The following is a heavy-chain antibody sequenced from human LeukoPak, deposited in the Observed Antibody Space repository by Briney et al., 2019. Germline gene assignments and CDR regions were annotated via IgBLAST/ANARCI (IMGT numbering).Heavy chain of an antibody. CDR2: ITPVLGTS. V-gene: IGHV1-69*01. J-gene: IGHJ3*02. CDR1: GGTFSIYA. D-gene: IGHD3-9*01. CDR3: ARGLVTKFVT. Sequence: SVKVSCKTSGGTFSIYAINWVRRAPGQGLEWLGGITPVLGTSNYAQRFQGRVTIIADESTSTAYMELSSLRSEDTAVYYCARGLVTKFVTWGQGTMVTVSS.